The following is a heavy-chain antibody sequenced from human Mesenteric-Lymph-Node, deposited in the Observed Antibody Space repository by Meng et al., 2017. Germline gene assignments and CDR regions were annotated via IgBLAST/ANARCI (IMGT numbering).Heavy chain of an antibody. Sequence: QVQLVQSGAEVKKPGASVKGSCKASGYTFTAYYMHWVRQAPGQGLEWMGRINPNSGGTNYAQKFQGRVIMTRDTSISTAYMELSSLGFDDTAVYYCAKALGWGSSPDYWGQGILVTVSS. CDR2: INPNSGGT. V-gene: IGHV1-2*06. D-gene: IGHD2-21*01. J-gene: IGHJ4*02. CDR3: AKALGWGSSPDY. CDR1: GYTFTAYY.